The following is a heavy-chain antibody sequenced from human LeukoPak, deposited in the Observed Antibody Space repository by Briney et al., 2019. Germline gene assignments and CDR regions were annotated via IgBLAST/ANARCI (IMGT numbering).Heavy chain of an antibody. D-gene: IGHD1-14*01. CDR1: GGSITSYY. J-gene: IGHJ4*02. Sequence: SETLSLTCSVSGGSITSYYWSWIRQPPGKGLEWAGYPYYSGSTNYNPSLKSRITISLDTSKSQFSLNLRSVTAAAAAVYYCASLTHNYWGQVTLVTVSS. V-gene: IGHV4-59*01. CDR3: ASLTHNY. CDR2: PYYSGST.